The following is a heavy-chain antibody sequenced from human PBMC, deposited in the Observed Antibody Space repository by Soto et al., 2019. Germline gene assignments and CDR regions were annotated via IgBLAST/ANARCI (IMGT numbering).Heavy chain of an antibody. CDR1: GYTFTSYG. D-gene: IGHD3-9*01. CDR2: ISAYNGNT. V-gene: IGHV1-18*01. Sequence: ASVKVSCEASGYTFTSYGISWVRQAPGQGLEWMGWISAYNGNTNYAQKLQGRVTMTTDTSTSTAYVELRSLRSDDTAVYYCARDDNDILTGPDYWGQGTLVTVSS. J-gene: IGHJ4*02. CDR3: ARDDNDILTGPDY.